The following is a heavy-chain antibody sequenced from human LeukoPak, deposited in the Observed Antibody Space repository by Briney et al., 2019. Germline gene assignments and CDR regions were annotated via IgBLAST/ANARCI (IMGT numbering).Heavy chain of an antibody. Sequence: GASVKVSCKASGYTFTSYDINWVRQATGQGLEWMGWMNPNSGNTGYAQKFQGRVTITRNTSISTAYMELSSLRSEDTAVYYCARAITLYYDDLSFDYWGQGTLVTVSS. CDR3: ARAITLYYDDLSFDY. V-gene: IGHV1-8*03. J-gene: IGHJ4*02. CDR1: GYTFTSYD. D-gene: IGHD3-3*01. CDR2: MNPNSGNT.